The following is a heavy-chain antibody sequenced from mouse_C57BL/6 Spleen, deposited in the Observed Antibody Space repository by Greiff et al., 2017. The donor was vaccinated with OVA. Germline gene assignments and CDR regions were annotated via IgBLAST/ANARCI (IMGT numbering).Heavy chain of an antibody. V-gene: IGHV1-26*01. D-gene: IGHD3-1*01. CDR2: INPNNGGT. Sequence: EVQLVESGPELVKPGASVKISCKASGYTFTDYYMNWVKQSHGKSLEWIGDINPNNGGTSYNQKFKGKATLTVDKSSSTAYMELRSLTSEDSAVYYCARGLLLAMDYWGQGTSVTVSS. CDR3: ARGLLLAMDY. J-gene: IGHJ4*01. CDR1: GYTFTDYY.